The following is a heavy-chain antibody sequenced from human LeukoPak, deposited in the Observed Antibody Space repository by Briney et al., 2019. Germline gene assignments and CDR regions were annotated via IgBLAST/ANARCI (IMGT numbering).Heavy chain of an antibody. CDR1: GYSFTNYW. J-gene: IGHJ3*02. D-gene: IGHD3-3*01. CDR3: ARVGSNNDFWSAYSSNGFDI. V-gene: IGHV5-51*01. Sequence: GESLKISCKGSGYSFTNYWIGWVRQVPGKGLEWMGIIYPGDSDTRYSPSFQGQVTISADKSISTAYLQWSSLQASDTAMYYCARVGSNNDFWSAYSSNGFDIWGQGTLVTASS. CDR2: IYPGDSDT.